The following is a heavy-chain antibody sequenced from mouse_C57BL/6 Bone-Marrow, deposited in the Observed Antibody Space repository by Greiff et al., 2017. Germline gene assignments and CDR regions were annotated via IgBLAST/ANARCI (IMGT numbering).Heavy chain of an antibody. V-gene: IGHV1-64*01. Sequence: VQLVESGAELVKPGASVKLSCKASGYTFTSYWMHWVKQRPGQGLEWIGMIHPNSGSTNYNEKFKSKATLTVDKSSSTAYMQLSSLTSEDSAVYYCARENDGYYDYFDYWGQGTTLTVSS. D-gene: IGHD2-3*01. J-gene: IGHJ2*01. CDR1: GYTFTSYW. CDR2: IHPNSGST. CDR3: ARENDGYYDYFDY.